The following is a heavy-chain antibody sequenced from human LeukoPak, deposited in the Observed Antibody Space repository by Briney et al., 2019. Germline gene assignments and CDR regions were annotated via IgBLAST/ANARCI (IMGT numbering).Heavy chain of an antibody. Sequence: ASVKVSCKASGYTFTSYDINWVRQATGQGLEWMGWMNPNSGNTGYAQKFQGRVTMTRNTSISTAYMELSSLRSEDTAVYYCARVRCSSTSCYAFLFDYWGQGTLVTVSS. CDR1: GYTFTSYD. CDR2: MNPNSGNT. V-gene: IGHV1-8*01. CDR3: ARVRCSSTSCYAFLFDY. D-gene: IGHD2-2*01. J-gene: IGHJ4*02.